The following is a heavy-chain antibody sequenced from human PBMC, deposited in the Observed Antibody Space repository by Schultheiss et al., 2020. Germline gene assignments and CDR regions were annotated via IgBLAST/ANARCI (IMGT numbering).Heavy chain of an antibody. V-gene: IGHV4-4*02. CDR3: ASFVWFGELYY. CDR1: GGSISSSNW. J-gene: IGHJ4*02. CDR2: IYHSGST. D-gene: IGHD3-10*01. Sequence: SETLSLTCAVSGGSISSSNWWSWVRQPPGKGLEWIGEIYHSGSTNYNPSLKSRVTISVDTSKNQFSLKLSSVTAADTAVYYCASFVWFGELYYWGQGTLVTVSS.